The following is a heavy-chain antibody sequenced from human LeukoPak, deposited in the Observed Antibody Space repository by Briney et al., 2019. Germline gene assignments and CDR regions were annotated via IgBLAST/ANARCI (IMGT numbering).Heavy chain of an antibody. D-gene: IGHD3-10*01. CDR2: ISAYNGNT. V-gene: IGHV1-18*01. Sequence: ASVKVSCKASGYTFTSYGISWVRQAPGRGLEWMGWISAYNGNTNYAQKLQGRVTMTTDTSTSTAYMELRSLRSDDTAVYYCARATDPLAYYYGSGSSLAPFDYWGQGTLVTVSS. CDR3: ARATDPLAYYYGSGSSLAPFDY. J-gene: IGHJ4*02. CDR1: GYTFTSYG.